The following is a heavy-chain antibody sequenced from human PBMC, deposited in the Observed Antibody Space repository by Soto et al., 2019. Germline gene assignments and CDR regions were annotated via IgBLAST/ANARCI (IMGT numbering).Heavy chain of an antibody. CDR1: GFTFSNYG. J-gene: IGHJ4*02. CDR2: VSYDAATK. CDR3: ASGTSFDH. V-gene: IGHV3-30*03. Sequence: QVQLVESGGDVVQPGSSLRLACAASGFTFSNYGMHWVRQAPGKGLEWVAYVSYDAATKYYADSVRGCFTISRDNSENTLHLQMDSLSGADSALYFCASGTSFDHWGQGTPVSVSS.